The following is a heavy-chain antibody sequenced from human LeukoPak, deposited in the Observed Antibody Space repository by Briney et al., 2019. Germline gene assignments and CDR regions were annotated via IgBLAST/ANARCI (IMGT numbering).Heavy chain of an antibody. Sequence: KPSETLSLTCPVSGGSISSYYWSWIRQPPGKGLEWIGYIYYSGSTNYNPSLKSRLTISVDTSKNQFSLKLSSVTAADTAVYYCARADSGWYSLGYWGQGTLVTVSS. D-gene: IGHD6-19*01. J-gene: IGHJ4*02. CDR3: ARADSGWYSLGY. V-gene: IGHV4-59*01. CDR1: GGSISSYY. CDR2: IYYSGST.